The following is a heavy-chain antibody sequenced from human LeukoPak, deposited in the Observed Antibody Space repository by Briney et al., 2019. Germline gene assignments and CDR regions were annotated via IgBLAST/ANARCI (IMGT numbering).Heavy chain of an antibody. V-gene: IGHV3-7*01. Sequence: PGGSLRLSCAASGFTFSNFWMSWVRQPPGKGLEWVANIKQDGSVKYSVDSVKGRFTISRDNAKNSLYLQMNTLRAEDTAVYYCARHSEYNHRYGLDIWGQGTMVNVSS. CDR3: ARHSEYNHRYGLDI. CDR1: GFTFSNFW. CDR2: IKQDGSVK. D-gene: IGHD3-16*02. J-gene: IGHJ3*02.